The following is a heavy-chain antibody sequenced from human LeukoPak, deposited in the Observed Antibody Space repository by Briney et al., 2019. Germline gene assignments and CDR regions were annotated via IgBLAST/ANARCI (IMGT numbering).Heavy chain of an antibody. Sequence: SETLSLTCIVSGGSVSSGPYYWSWIRQPPGRGLEWIGRVYYSGNYSGNTDYNPALKSRVAISVDMSKNQFSLKLTSVTAADTAVYFCASVGGSGWFDYWGQGTLVTVSS. J-gene: IGHJ4*02. V-gene: IGHV4-61*01. D-gene: IGHD6-19*01. CDR3: ASVGGSGWFDY. CDR1: GGSVSSGPYY. CDR2: VYYSGNYSGNT.